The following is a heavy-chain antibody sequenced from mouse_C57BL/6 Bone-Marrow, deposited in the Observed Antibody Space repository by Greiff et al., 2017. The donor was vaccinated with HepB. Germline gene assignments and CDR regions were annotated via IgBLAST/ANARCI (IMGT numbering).Heavy chain of an antibody. J-gene: IGHJ3*01. D-gene: IGHD2-4*01. Sequence: QVQLQQPGAELVRPGSSVKLSCKASGYTFTSYWMHWVKQRPIQGLEWIGNIDPSDSETHYNQKFKDKATLTVDKSSSTAYMQLSSLTSEDSAVYYCARPIYYDYGGWFAYWGQGTLVTVSA. CDR1: GYTFTSYW. V-gene: IGHV1-52*01. CDR3: ARPIYYDYGGWFAY. CDR2: IDPSDSET.